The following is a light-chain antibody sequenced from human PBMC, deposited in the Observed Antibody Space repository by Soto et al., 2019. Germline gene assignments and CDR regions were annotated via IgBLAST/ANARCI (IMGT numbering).Light chain of an antibody. J-gene: IGLJ2*01. V-gene: IGLV2-14*01. CDR2: EVS. CDR3: SSYTRTATRV. CDR1: SSDVGAYNY. Sequence: QSVLTQPASVSGSPGQSITISCTGTSSDVGAYNYVSWYQHHPGKAPKLVIYEVSNRPSGVSDRFSGSKSGNTASLTISGLQTEDEADYYCSSYTRTATRVFGGGTKLTVL.